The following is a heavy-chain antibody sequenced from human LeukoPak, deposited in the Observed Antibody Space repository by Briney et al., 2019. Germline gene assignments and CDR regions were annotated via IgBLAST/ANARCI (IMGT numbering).Heavy chain of an antibody. CDR3: ARGTAMVHFDY. CDR2: ISSSSTYT. D-gene: IGHD5-18*01. CDR1: GFTFSSYT. J-gene: IGHJ4*02. Sequence: PGGSLRLSCAASGFTFSSYTMSWVRQAPGKGLEWLSSISSSSTYTHYADSVKGRFTISRDNAKNSLHLQMNSLRAEDTAVYYCARGTAMVHFDYWGQGTLVTVSS. V-gene: IGHV3-21*01.